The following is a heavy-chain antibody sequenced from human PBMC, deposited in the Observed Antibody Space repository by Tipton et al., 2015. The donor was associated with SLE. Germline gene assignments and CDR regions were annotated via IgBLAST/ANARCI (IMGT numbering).Heavy chain of an antibody. CDR3: ARLGILADRGYLDL. D-gene: IGHD3-3*01. CDR1: GGSFSGYF. V-gene: IGHV4-34*01. Sequence: TLSLTCAVYGGSFSGYFWSWIRQSPGKGLEWIGEINHSGSTNYNPSLESRLTILVDTAKNQFSLKLSSVTAADTAMYYCARLGILADRGYLDLWGRGTLVSVSS. CDR2: INHSGST. J-gene: IGHJ2*01.